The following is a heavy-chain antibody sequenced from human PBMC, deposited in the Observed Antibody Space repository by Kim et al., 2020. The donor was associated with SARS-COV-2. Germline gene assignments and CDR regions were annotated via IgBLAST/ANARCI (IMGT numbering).Heavy chain of an antibody. Sequence: SETLSLTCTVSGGSISSGGYYWSWIRQHPGKGLEWIGYIYYSGSTYYNPSLKSRVTISVDTSKNQFSLKLSSVTAADTAVYYCARGGYYGSGCDFDYWGQGTLVTVSS. CDR3: ARGGYYGSGCDFDY. CDR2: IYYSGST. J-gene: IGHJ4*02. V-gene: IGHV4-31*03. D-gene: IGHD3-10*01. CDR1: GGSISSGGYY.